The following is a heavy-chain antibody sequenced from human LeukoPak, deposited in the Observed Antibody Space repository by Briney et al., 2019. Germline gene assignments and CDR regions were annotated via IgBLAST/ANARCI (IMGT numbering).Heavy chain of an antibody. Sequence: GGSLRLSCAASGFTFSSYGMHWARQAPGKGLEWVAVISYDGSNKYYADSVKGRFTISRDNSKNTLYLQMNSLRAEDTAVYYCVSAYNYYYDSSGYHLWGQGTLVTVSS. J-gene: IGHJ5*02. V-gene: IGHV3-30*03. CDR2: ISYDGSNK. D-gene: IGHD3-22*01. CDR1: GFTFSSYG. CDR3: VSAYNYYYDSSGYHL.